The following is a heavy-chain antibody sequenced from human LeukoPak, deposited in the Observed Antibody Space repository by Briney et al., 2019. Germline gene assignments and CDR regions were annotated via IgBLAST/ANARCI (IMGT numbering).Heavy chain of an antibody. CDR2: ISWNSGGI. D-gene: IGHD5-24*01. CDR3: AKDSSPGDGAFDI. CDR1: GFSFEDYA. V-gene: IGHV3-9*03. Sequence: GGSLRLSCVASGFSFEDYAMHWVRQAPGKGLEWVSGISWNSGGIGYADSVKGRFTISRDNAKNSLYLQMNSLRPEDMALYYCAKDSSPGDGAFDIWGQGTMVTVSS. J-gene: IGHJ3*02.